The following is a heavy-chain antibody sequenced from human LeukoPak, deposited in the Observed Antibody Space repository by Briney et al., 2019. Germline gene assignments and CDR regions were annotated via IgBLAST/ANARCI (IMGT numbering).Heavy chain of an antibody. D-gene: IGHD1-26*01. Sequence: SETLSLTCTVSGGSISSRSYYWSWIRQPAGKGLEWIGRIYTSGSTNYNPSLKSRVTISVDTSKNQFSLKLSSVTAADTAVYYCARDEKGWDDAFDIWGQGTMVTVSS. CDR1: GGSISSRSYY. CDR3: ARDEKGWDDAFDI. V-gene: IGHV4-61*02. CDR2: IYTSGST. J-gene: IGHJ3*02.